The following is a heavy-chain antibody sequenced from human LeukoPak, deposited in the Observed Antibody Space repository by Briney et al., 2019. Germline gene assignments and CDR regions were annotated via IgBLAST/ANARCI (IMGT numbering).Heavy chain of an antibody. Sequence: AAVTVSFAGSGYTFTIYDINWVRQAPGQGGERVGWMNTKSGNTGYAQKFQCRVTMTRNTSISTAYMELSSLRSEDTAVYYCASGAATGYDFNYYYYYYMDVWGKGTTVTVSS. CDR3: ASGAATGYDFNYYYYYYMDV. V-gene: IGHV1-8*01. CDR1: GYTFTIYD. J-gene: IGHJ6*03. CDR2: MNTKSGNT. D-gene: IGHD3-3*01.